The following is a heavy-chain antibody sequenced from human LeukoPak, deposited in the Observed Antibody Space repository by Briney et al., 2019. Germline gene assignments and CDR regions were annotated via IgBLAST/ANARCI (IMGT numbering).Heavy chain of an antibody. CDR2: ISSSSSTI. CDR3: ASDRPPIAAARTYDYYYYMDV. CDR1: GFTFSSYS. V-gene: IGHV3-48*01. Sequence: GGSLRLSCAASGFTFSSYSMNWVRQAPGKGLEWVSYISSSSSTIYYADSVKGRFTISRDNAKNSLYLQMNSLRAEDTAVYYCASDRPPIAAARTYDYYYYMDVWGKGTTVTVSS. J-gene: IGHJ6*03. D-gene: IGHD6-13*01.